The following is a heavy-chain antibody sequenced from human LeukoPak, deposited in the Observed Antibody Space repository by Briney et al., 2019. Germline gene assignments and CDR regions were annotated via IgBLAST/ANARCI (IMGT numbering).Heavy chain of an antibody. V-gene: IGHV4-59*01. CDR3: ARGYGSGSYIFDY. Sequence: PSETLSLTCTVSGGSISSYYWSWIRQPPGKGLEWIGYISYSGSTNYNPSLKSRVIMSVDTSKNQLSLKLSSVTAADTAVYYCARGYGSGSYIFDYWGQGILVTVSS. CDR2: ISYSGST. CDR1: GGSISSYY. D-gene: IGHD3-10*01. J-gene: IGHJ4*02.